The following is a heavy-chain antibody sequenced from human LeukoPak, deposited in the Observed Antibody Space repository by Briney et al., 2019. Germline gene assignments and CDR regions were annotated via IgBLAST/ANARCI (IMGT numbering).Heavy chain of an antibody. CDR3: ARGGYYDSSGYYNY. CDR2: ISAYNGNT. Sequence: GASVTVSFKGSGYTFTSYGISWGRQAPGQGLEWMGWISAYNGNTNYAQKLQGRGTITTDTSTSTAYMELRSLRSDDTAVYYCARGGYYDSSGYYNYWGQGTLVTVSS. V-gene: IGHV1-18*01. CDR1: GYTFTSYG. J-gene: IGHJ4*02. D-gene: IGHD3-22*01.